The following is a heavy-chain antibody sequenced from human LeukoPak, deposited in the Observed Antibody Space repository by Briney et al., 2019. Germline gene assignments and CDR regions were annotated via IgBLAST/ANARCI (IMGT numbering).Heavy chain of an antibody. CDR1: GDSVCSNSAA. D-gene: IGHD3-16*01. V-gene: IGHV6-1*01. Sequence: SQTLSLTCAISGDSVCSNSAAWNWIRQSPSRGLEWLGRTYYRSKWYNDYAVSVKSRITINPDTSKNQFSLQLNSVTPEDTAVYSCARALGAEGWFDPWGQGTLVTVSS. CDR3: ARALGAEGWFDP. CDR2: TYYRSKWYN. J-gene: IGHJ5*02.